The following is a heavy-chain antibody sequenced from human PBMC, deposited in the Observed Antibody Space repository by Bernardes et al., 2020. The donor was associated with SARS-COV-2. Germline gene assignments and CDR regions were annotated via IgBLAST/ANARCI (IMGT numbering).Heavy chain of an antibody. V-gene: IGHV4-34*01. J-gene: IGHJ4*02. Sequence: SETLSLTCAVYGGSLSGYYWTWIRQPPGKGLEWIGEINHIGSTNYAPSLKSRVTMSVDTSKNQFSLNLKSVTAADTAVYYCAGGPRYCSGLDCWRNLLRPPLYSFDSWGQGTLVTVSS. CDR1: GGSLSGYY. D-gene: IGHD2-15*01. CDR3: AGGPRYCSGLDCWRNLLRPPLYSFDS. CDR2: INHIGST.